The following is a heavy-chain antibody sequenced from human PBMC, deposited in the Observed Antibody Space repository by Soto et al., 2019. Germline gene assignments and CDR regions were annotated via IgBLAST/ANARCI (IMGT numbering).Heavy chain of an antibody. J-gene: IGHJ6*02. V-gene: IGHV1-46*01. CDR2: INPSGGST. CDR3: ARELTSLGVAAAGPSTPRTNYYYYGMDV. D-gene: IGHD6-13*01. CDR1: GYTFTSYY. Sequence: ASVKVSCKASGYTFTSYYMHWVRQAPGQGLEWKGKINPSGGSTSYAQKFQGRVTMTRDTSTSTVYMELSSLRSEDTAVYYCARELTSLGVAAAGPSTPRTNYYYYGMDVWGQGTTVTVSS.